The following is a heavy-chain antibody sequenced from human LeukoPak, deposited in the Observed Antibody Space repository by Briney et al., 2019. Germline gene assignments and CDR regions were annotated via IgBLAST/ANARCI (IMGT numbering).Heavy chain of an antibody. CDR1: GSTFSSYE. Sequence: GGSLRLSCAASGSTFSSYEMNWVRQAPGKGLEWVAVISYDGSNKYYADSVKGRFTISRDNSKNTLYLQMNSLRAEDTAVYYCAKTEGRLIGHSDYWGQGTLVTVSS. J-gene: IGHJ4*02. D-gene: IGHD2-21*01. CDR3: AKTEGRLIGHSDY. V-gene: IGHV3-30*18. CDR2: ISYDGSNK.